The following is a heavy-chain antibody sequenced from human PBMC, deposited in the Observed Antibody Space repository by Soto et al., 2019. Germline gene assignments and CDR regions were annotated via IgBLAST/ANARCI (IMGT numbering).Heavy chain of an antibody. CDR1: AYSFTSYW. J-gene: IGHJ4*02. V-gene: IGHV5-51*01. CDR3: ARGEYYYDSGGYYFNY. Sequence: GESLKISCKGSAYSFTSYWLGWVRQMPGKGLEWMGIIYVGDSDTRYSPSFQGQVTISADESISTAYLQWSSLKASDTAMYYCARGEYYYDSGGYYFNYWGQGTLVTVSS. D-gene: IGHD3-22*01. CDR2: IYVGDSDT.